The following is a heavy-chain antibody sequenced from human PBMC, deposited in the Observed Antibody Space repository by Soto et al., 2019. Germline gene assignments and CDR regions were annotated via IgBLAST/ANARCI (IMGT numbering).Heavy chain of an antibody. J-gene: IGHJ5*02. CDR1: GFTFSSYS. CDR2: ISSSSYI. CDR3: AVQGFRSGRNWFDP. V-gene: IGHV3-21*01. Sequence: PGGSLRLSCAASGFTFSSYSMNWVRQAPGKGLEWVSSISSSSYIYYADSVKGRFTFSRDNAKNSLYLQINSLRAEDSVVYYCAVQGFRSGRNWFDPWGQGTRVTVSS. D-gene: IGHD3-10*01.